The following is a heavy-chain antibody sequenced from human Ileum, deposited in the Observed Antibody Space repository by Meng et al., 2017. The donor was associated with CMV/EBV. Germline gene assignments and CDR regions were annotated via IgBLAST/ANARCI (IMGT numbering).Heavy chain of an antibody. J-gene: IGHJ5*02. CDR1: GGPFSGYY. D-gene: IGHD5-18*01. CDR2: IDHRGST. CDR3: ARGRWRGYISGYMYNWFDP. Sequence: QGELKQWGEGLLKPSETLSLTCVVYGGPFSGYYWTWIRQSQGRGLEWIGEIDHRGSTNCIPSLKSRVTMSVDTPNNQFSLKLSSVTAADTAVYYCARGRWRGYISGYMYNWFDPWGQGTLVTVAS. V-gene: IGHV4-34*01.